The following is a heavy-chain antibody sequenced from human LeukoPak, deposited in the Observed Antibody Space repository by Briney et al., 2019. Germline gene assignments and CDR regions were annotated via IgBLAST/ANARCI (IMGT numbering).Heavy chain of an antibody. CDR3: AREDSSSWNYYFDY. D-gene: IGHD6-13*01. CDR2: ISSSSSYI. CDR1: GFTFSSYS. V-gene: IGHV3-21*01. J-gene: IGHJ4*02. Sequence: GVSLRLSCAASGFTFSSYSMNWVRQAPGRGLEWVSSISSSSSYIYYADSVKGRFTISRDNAKNSLYLQMNSLRAEDTAVYYCAREDSSSWNYYFDYWGQGTLVTVSS.